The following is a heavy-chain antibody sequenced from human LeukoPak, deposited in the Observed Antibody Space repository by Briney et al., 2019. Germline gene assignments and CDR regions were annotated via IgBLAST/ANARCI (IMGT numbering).Heavy chain of an antibody. CDR1: GGSISSSNW. CDR3: ARGPIVVVANYYFDY. Sequence: SETLSLTCAVSGGSISSSNWWSWVRQPPGKGLEWIGEIYHSGSTNYNPSLKSRVTISVDKSKNQFSLKPSSVTAADTAVYYCARGPIVVVANYYFDYWGQGTLVTVSS. D-gene: IGHD3-22*01. J-gene: IGHJ4*02. CDR2: IYHSGST. V-gene: IGHV4-4*02.